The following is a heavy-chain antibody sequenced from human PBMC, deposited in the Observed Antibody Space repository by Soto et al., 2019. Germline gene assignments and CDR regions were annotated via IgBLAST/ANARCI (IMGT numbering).Heavy chain of an antibody. CDR1: GLSFSRYT. J-gene: IGHJ4*02. V-gene: IGHV3-30-3*01. CDR2: ISYDGNNK. CDR3: ARFRSDRPFDY. Sequence: PGGSMRLSCAACGLSFSRYTMHWVRHAPGKGLEWVAVISYDGNNKYYADSVKGRFTISRDNSKNTLSLQMNSLRPEDTSVYYCARFRSDRPFDYWGQGTLVTVSS.